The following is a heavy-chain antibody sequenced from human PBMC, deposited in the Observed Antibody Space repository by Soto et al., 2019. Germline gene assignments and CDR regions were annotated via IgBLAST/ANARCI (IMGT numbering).Heavy chain of an antibody. D-gene: IGHD3-3*01. CDR3: ARVRDWFDP. Sequence: TLSLTCAVYGGSFSGYYWNWIRQPPGKGLEWIGEIDHSGYTNYNPSLKSRVTISVDTSKNQFSLRLTSVTAAETAVYYCARVRDWFDPWGQGTLVTVS. CDR1: GGSFSGYY. CDR2: IDHSGYT. J-gene: IGHJ5*02. V-gene: IGHV4-34*01.